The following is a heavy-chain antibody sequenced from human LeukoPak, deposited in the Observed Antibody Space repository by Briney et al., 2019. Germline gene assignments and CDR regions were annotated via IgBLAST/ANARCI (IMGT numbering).Heavy chain of an antibody. V-gene: IGHV3-30-3*01. CDR3: ARPTYSSSWPNYFDY. J-gene: IGHJ4*02. Sequence: GGSLRLSCAPSAFTFSSYAMHSVRHAPGKGLEWLAFISYDGSNKYYADSVTGRLTISRDNSKNTLYLKMNSVRAEDTAVYYCARPTYSSSWPNYFDYWGQGTLVTVSS. D-gene: IGHD6-13*01. CDR2: ISYDGSNK. CDR1: AFTFSSYA.